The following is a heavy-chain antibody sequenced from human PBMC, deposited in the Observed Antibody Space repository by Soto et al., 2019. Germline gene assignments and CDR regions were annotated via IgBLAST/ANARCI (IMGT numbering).Heavy chain of an antibody. D-gene: IGHD2-15*01. CDR2: IPYDGSNK. J-gene: IGHJ4*02. CDR1: GFTFSSYA. CDR3: ARDKGGGFDY. Sequence: GGSLRLSCAASGFTFSSYAMHWVRQAPGKGLEWVAVIPYDGSNKYYADSVKGRFTISRDNSKNTLYLQMNSLRAEDTAVFYCARDKGGGFDYWGQGTLVTVSS. V-gene: IGHV3-30-3*01.